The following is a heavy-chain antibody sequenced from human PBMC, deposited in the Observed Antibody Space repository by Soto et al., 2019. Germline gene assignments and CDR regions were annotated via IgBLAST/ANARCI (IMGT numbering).Heavy chain of an antibody. V-gene: IGHV3-13*01. CDR2: IGTAGDT. CDR1: GFTFSSYD. Sequence: LRLSCAASGFTFSSYDMHWVRQATGKGLEWVSAIGTAGDTYYPGSVKGRFTISRENAKNSLYLQMNSLRAGDTAVYYCARASPGYCSGGSCYSHYGMDVWGQGTTVTVSS. CDR3: ARASPGYCSGGSCYSHYGMDV. D-gene: IGHD2-15*01. J-gene: IGHJ6*02.